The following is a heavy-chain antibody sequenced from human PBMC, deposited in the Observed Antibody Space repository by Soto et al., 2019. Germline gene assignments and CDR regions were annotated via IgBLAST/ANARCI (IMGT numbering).Heavy chain of an antibody. D-gene: IGHD3-22*01. CDR3: ARDRGSHDSSGYFYY. Sequence: QVQVQESGPGLVKPSETLSLTCTVSDDSINSKYWSWFRQPPGKGLELIGYIFYSGSTNNNPSLKSRVTISLDTSKNQFSLKLSSVTAADTAVYYCARDRGSHDSSGYFYYWGQGILVTVSS. J-gene: IGHJ4*02. CDR1: DDSINSKY. V-gene: IGHV4-59*01. CDR2: IFYSGST.